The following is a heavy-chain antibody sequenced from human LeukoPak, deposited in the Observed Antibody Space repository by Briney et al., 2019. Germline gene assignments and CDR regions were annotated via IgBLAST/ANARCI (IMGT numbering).Heavy chain of an antibody. J-gene: IGHJ3*02. Sequence: GALRLSCAASGFTFSSCAMSWVRQAPGKGLEWVSAISGSGGSTYYADSVKGRFTISRDNSKNTLYLQMNSLRAEDTAVYYCATTSSLDIVAENTGAFDIWGQGTMVTVSS. D-gene: IGHD5-12*01. CDR2: ISGSGGST. V-gene: IGHV3-23*01. CDR3: ATTSSLDIVAENTGAFDI. CDR1: GFTFSSCA.